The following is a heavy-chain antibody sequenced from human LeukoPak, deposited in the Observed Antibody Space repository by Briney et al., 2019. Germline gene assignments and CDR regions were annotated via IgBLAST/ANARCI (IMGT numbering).Heavy chain of an antibody. J-gene: IGHJ4*02. V-gene: IGHV1-18*01. CDR3: ARDPSNTSGRYAYFDS. D-gene: IGHD6-19*01. CDR2: ISAYNGDT. CDR1: GFTFTHYG. Sequence: ASVTVSFTASGFTFTHYGITWVRQAPGQGLEWMGWISAYNGDTKNAQKFQGRVTMTTDTSTTTAYMELRSLTSDDTAIYFCARDPSNTSGRYAYFDSWGQGTLVTVSS.